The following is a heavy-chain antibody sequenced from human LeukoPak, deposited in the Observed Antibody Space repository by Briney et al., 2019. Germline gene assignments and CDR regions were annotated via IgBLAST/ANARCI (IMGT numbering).Heavy chain of an antibody. CDR1: GYTFTGYY. D-gene: IGHD1-26*01. J-gene: IGHJ4*02. CDR3: ARPFNPVGAIPAFGY. CDR2: INPNSGGT. Sequence: GASVKVSCKASGYTFTGYYMHWVRQAPGQGLEWMGWINPNSGGTNYAQKFQGRVIMTRDTSISTAYMELSRLRSDDTAVYYCARPFNPVGAIPAFGYWGQGTLVTVSS. V-gene: IGHV1-2*02.